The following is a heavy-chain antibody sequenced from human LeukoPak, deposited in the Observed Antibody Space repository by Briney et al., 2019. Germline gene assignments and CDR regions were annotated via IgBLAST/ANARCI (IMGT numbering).Heavy chain of an antibody. V-gene: IGHV4-34*01. CDR2: INHSGST. CDR1: GGSFSGYY. D-gene: IGHD3-22*01. J-gene: IGHJ4*02. CDR3: ARGRSSGYYY. Sequence: PSETLSLTCAVYGGSFSGYYWSWIRQPPGKGLEWIGEINHSGSTNYNPSLKSRVTISVDTSKNQFSLKLSSMTAADTAVYYCARGRSSGYYYWGQGTLVTVSS.